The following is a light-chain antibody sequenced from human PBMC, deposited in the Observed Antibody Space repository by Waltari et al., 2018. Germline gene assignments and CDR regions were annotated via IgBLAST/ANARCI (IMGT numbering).Light chain of an antibody. CDR3: QAWDSISDVV. CDR1: KLEDKY. Sequence: YELTQPPSVSVSPGQTVSITCSGGKLEDKYVCWYQQKTGQSPVLVMHQDSRRPSGVPERFSGSSSGKTATLTISGTQAMDEADYYCQAWDSISDVVFGGGTRLTVL. J-gene: IGLJ2*01. V-gene: IGLV3-1*01. CDR2: QDS.